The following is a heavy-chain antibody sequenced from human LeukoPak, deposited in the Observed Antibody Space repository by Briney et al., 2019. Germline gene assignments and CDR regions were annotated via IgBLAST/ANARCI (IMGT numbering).Heavy chain of an antibody. CDR1: GFTFSSYV. V-gene: IGHV3-30*04. Sequence: QAGGSLRLSCAASGFTFSSYVMHWVRQAPGKGLEWVAVISYDGSNKYYADSVKGRFTISRDNSKNTLYLQMNSLRAEDTAVHYCARGGRKMATIDYWGQGTLVTVSS. D-gene: IGHD5-24*01. CDR3: ARGGRKMATIDY. J-gene: IGHJ4*02. CDR2: ISYDGSNK.